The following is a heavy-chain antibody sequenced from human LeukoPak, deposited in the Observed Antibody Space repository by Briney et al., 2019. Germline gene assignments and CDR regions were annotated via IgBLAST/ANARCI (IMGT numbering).Heavy chain of an antibody. CDR2: INPRGGST. CDR3: VRDLFAYDSSGYYFDY. CDR1: GYTFTNDA. Sequence: ASVKVSCKASGYTFTNDAMNWVRQAPGQGLEWMGIINPRGGSTSYAQKFQGRVTLTRDTSTSTVYMELSSLRSEDTAVYYCVRDLFAYDSSGYYFDYWGQGTLVTVSS. V-gene: IGHV1-46*01. J-gene: IGHJ4*02. D-gene: IGHD3-22*01.